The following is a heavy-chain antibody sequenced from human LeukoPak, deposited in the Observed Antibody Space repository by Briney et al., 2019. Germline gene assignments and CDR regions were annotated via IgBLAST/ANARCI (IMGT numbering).Heavy chain of an antibody. V-gene: IGHV5-51*01. CDR3: ARRHYYGAGSYSSPRYYFDY. Sequence: GEALKISCKGSGYSFTSYWIGWVRQMPGKGLEWMGIIYPGDSDTRYSPSFQGQVTISADKSISTAYLQWSSLKASDTAMYYCARRHYYGAGSYSSPRYYFDYWGQGTLVTVSS. D-gene: IGHD3-10*01. J-gene: IGHJ4*02. CDR2: IYPGDSDT. CDR1: GYSFTSYW.